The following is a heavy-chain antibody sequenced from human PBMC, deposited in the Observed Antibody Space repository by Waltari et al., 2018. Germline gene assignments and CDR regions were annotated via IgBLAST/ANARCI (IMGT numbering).Heavy chain of an antibody. CDR1: GLTFDDYA. V-gene: IGHV3-9*03. J-gene: IGHJ4*01. CDR2: ISWNSGWL. CDR3: TKDVTAAGSAQFDY. Sequence: EVQVVESGGGLVQPGRSLRVSCAASGLTFDDYAMHWVRQGPGKGLEWVAGISWNSGWLGYADSVKGRFTISRDNAKNSLHLQMNSLRAEDMALYYCTKDVTAAGSAQFDYWGHGTLVSVSS. D-gene: IGHD6-13*01.